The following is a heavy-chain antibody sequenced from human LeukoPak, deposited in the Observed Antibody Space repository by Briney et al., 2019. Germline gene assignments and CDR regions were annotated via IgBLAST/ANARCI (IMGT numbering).Heavy chain of an antibody. CDR2: ISSSSSTI. CDR3: VKPPEMATMQGDGFDI. CDR1: GFTFSSYS. Sequence: TGGSLRLSCAASGFTFSSYSMNWVRHAPGKGLEWVSYISSSSSTIYYADSVKGRFTISRDNSKNTLYLRMNSLRVEDTAVYYCVKPPEMATMQGDGFDIWGQGTMVSVSS. J-gene: IGHJ3*02. V-gene: IGHV3-48*01. D-gene: IGHD5-24*01.